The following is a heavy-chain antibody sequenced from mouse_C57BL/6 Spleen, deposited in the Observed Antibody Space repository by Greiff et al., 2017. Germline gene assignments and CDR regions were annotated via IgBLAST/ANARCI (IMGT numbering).Heavy chain of an antibody. CDR2: IYPGDGAP. CDR1: GYAFSSSW. D-gene: IGHD3-2*02. V-gene: IGHV1-82*01. CDR3: AKCLVSSGYEFAY. Sequence: VQLQQSGPELVKPGASVKISCKASGYAFSSSWMNWVKQRPGKGLEWIGRIYPGDGAPNYNGKFKGKATLTADKSSSTAYMQPSRLTSGDSAVDFCAKCLVSSGYEFAYWGQGTLVTVSA. J-gene: IGHJ3*01.